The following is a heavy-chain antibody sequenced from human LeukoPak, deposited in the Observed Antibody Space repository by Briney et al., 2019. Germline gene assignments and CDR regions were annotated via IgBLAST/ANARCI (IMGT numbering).Heavy chain of an antibody. Sequence: SETLSLTCAVYGGSFSGYYWSWIRQPPGKGLEWIGSIYYSGSTYYNPSLKSRVTISVDTSKNQFSLKLSSVTAADTAVYYCAGLTIFGVVIRPYDYWGQGTLVTVSS. D-gene: IGHD3-3*01. V-gene: IGHV4-34*01. CDR1: GGSFSGYY. CDR2: IYYSGST. J-gene: IGHJ4*02. CDR3: AGLTIFGVVIRPYDY.